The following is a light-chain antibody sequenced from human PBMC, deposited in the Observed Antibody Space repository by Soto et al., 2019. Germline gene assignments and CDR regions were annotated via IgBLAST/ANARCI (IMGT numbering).Light chain of an antibody. CDR2: EVS. J-gene: IGLJ3*02. V-gene: IGLV2-18*02. CDR1: SSDVGRYDR. CDR3: SSFTSSETRV. Sequence: QSALTQPPSVSGSPGQSVTIFCTGTSSDVGRYDRVSWYQQPPGTAPKLMIYEVSNRPSGVPDRFSGSNSGNTASLTISGLQAEDEADYHCSSFTSSETRVFGGGTQLTVL.